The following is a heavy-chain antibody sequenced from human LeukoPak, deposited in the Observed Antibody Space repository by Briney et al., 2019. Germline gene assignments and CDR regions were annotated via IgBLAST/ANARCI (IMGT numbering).Heavy chain of an antibody. D-gene: IGHD4-11*01. J-gene: IGHJ6*02. Sequence: GSLRLSCAASGFTFSSYAMHWVRQAPGKGLEWVAVISYDGSNKYYADSVKGRFTISRDNSKNTLYLQMNSLRAEDTAVYYCARDPTVTDYYYYYGMDVWGQGTTVTVSS. CDR2: ISYDGSNK. CDR3: ARDPTVTDYYYYYGMDV. V-gene: IGHV3-30-3*01. CDR1: GFTFSSYA.